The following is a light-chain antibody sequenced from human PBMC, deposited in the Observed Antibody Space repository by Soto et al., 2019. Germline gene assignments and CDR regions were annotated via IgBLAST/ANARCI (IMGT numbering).Light chain of an antibody. J-gene: IGKJ1*01. V-gene: IGKV3-20*01. CDR2: RAS. Sequence: ENVLTQSPGTLSLSPGERATLSCRASQSVSSNFLAWYQQKPGQAPRLLIYRASSRATGIPDRFSGSGAGTDFTLTISRLEPEDFAVYYCQQYGSSRTFGQGTKVEIK. CDR3: QQYGSSRT. CDR1: QSVSSNF.